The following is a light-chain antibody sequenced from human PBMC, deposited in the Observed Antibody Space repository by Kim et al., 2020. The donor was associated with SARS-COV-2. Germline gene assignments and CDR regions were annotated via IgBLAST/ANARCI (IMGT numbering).Light chain of an antibody. V-gene: IGKV1-5*01. CDR2: DAS. CDR1: QSLSSW. Sequence: GDRVTITCRASQSLSSWLAWYQQKPGKAPKLLIYDASSLESGVPSRFSGSGSGTEFTLTISSLQPDDFATYYCQQYNSYRTFGQGTKVEIK. CDR3: QQYNSYRT. J-gene: IGKJ1*01.